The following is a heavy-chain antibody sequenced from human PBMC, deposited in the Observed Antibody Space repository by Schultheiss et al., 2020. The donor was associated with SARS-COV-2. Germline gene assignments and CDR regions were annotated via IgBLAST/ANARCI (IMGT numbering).Heavy chain of an antibody. CDR1: GFTVSSNY. J-gene: IGHJ4*02. CDR3: ARAAARPVDY. V-gene: IGHV3-66*01. CDR2: IYSGGST. Sequence: GGSLRLSFAASGFTVSSNYMSWVRQAPGKGLEWVSVIYSGGSTYYADSVKGRFTISRDNSKNTLYLQMNSLRAEDTAVYYCARAAARPVDYWGQGTLVTVSS. D-gene: IGHD6-6*01.